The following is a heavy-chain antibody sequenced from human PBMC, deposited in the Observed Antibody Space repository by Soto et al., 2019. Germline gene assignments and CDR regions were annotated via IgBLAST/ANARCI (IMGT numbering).Heavy chain of an antibody. CDR1: GGSVSSGSYY. Sequence: PSETLSLTCTVSGGSVSSGSYYWSWIWQPPGKGLEWIGYIYYSGSTNYNPSLKSRVTISVDTSKNQFSLKLSSVTAADTAVYYCARGGGYYYDSSGYTVDYWGQGTLVTVSS. CDR3: ARGGGYYYDSSGYTVDY. D-gene: IGHD3-22*01. V-gene: IGHV4-61*01. CDR2: IYYSGST. J-gene: IGHJ4*02.